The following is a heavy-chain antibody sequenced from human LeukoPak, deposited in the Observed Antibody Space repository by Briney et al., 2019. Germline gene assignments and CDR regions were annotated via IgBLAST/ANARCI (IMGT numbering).Heavy chain of an antibody. CDR2: IKHSGST. D-gene: IGHD6-25*01. V-gene: IGHV4-34*01. CDR3: ARTPVSGDAFDI. Sequence: PSEALSPTCAGYGGSFSGYYWSWIRQPPGKGLEGIGEIKHSGSTNYNPPLKSRVTISVDTPKHQFSLKLSSVTAADTAVYYCARTPVSGDAFDIWGQGTMVTVSS. J-gene: IGHJ3*02. CDR1: GGSFSGYY.